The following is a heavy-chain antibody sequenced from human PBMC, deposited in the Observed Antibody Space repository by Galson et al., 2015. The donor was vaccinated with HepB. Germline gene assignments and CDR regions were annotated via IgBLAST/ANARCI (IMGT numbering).Heavy chain of an antibody. CDR2: VSYDGSNK. J-gene: IGHJ6*04. V-gene: IGHV3-30*18. CDR1: GLIFSEYS. Sequence: SLRLSCAASGLIFSEYSMHWVRQAPGKGLEWVAVVSYDGSNKHYADSVKGRFTISRDDSKNTLFLQMKSLRGEDTAVYYCAQDKRSISARHVSYYYYGMDVWGKGTTVTVSS. CDR3: AQDKRSISARHVSYYYYGMDV. D-gene: IGHD6-6*01.